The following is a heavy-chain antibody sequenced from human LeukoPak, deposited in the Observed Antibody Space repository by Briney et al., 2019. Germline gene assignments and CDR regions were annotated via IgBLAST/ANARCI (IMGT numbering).Heavy chain of an antibody. Sequence: SETLSLTCTVSGYSISSGYYWGWIRQPPGKGLEWIGSIYYSGSTYYNPSLKSRVTISVDTSKNQFSLKLSSVTAADTAVYYCARLRQYSSSSYYFDYWGQGTLVTVSS. CDR3: ARLRQYSSSSYYFDY. V-gene: IGHV4-38-2*02. CDR1: GYSISSGYY. J-gene: IGHJ4*02. D-gene: IGHD6-6*01. CDR2: IYYSGST.